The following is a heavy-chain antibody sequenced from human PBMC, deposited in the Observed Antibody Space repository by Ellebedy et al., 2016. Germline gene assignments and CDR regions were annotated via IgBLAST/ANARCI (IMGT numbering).Heavy chain of an antibody. V-gene: IGHV3-23*01. CDR2: ISGSGGST. D-gene: IGHD1-26*01. Sequence: GESLKISCVGSGFTFSSYAMSWVRQAPGKGLEWVSGISGSGGSTYFADSVKGRFTISRDNSKNTLYLQMNSLRAEDTAVYYCAKDRRVGATYSGCFELWGRGTLVTVSS. CDR3: AKDRRVGATYSGCFEL. J-gene: IGHJ2*01. CDR1: GFTFSSYA.